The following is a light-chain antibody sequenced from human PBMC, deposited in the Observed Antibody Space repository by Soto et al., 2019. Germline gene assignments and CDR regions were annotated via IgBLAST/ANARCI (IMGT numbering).Light chain of an antibody. V-gene: IGKV1-5*01. Sequence: DIPMTQSPSTLSASVGDRVTITCRASQSISKWLAWYQQKPGKAPNLLIYDASSLGSGVPSRFSGSGSGTEFTLTISSLQTGDFATYYCQHYNSYSPWTFGQGTKVEI. CDR3: QHYNSYSPWT. CDR2: DAS. J-gene: IGKJ1*01. CDR1: QSISKW.